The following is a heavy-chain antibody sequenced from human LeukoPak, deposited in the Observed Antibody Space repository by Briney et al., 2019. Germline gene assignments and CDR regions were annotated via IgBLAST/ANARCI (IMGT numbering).Heavy chain of an antibody. D-gene: IGHD4-17*01. Sequence: KPSETLSLTCTVSGGSIRSHYWSWIRQPAGKGLEWIGRIDTSGSTNYNPSLKSRVTMSVDTSKNQFSLKLRSVTAADTAVYYCAREGGDYTSWDYWGQGTLVTVSS. J-gene: IGHJ4*02. CDR3: AREGGDYTSWDY. CDR1: GGSIRSHY. CDR2: IDTSGST. V-gene: IGHV4-4*07.